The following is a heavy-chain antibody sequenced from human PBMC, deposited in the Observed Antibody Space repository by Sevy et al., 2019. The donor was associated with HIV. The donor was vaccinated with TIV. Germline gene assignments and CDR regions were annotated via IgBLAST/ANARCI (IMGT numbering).Heavy chain of an antibody. D-gene: IGHD3-9*01. Sequence: GGSLRLSCAASGFTLSIYWMYWVRQVPGRGLVWVSHINSDGKIKRYADSVEGRFTISRDNAEKTVYLQMNSLRADDTSVYYCVRGSTGTFGHWGQRTLVTVSS. CDR1: GFTLSIYW. CDR3: VRGSTGTFGH. CDR2: INSDGKIK. V-gene: IGHV3-74*01. J-gene: IGHJ4*02.